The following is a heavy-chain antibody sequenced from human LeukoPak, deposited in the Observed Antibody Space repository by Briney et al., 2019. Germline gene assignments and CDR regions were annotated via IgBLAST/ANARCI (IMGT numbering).Heavy chain of an antibody. Sequence: PGGSLRLSCAASGFTFSSYPMSWVRQAPGRGLAWVSALSSGGATTYYADSVKGRFTISRDNYKNTLYLQMSSLRAEDTAVYYCAKVILGVNVPHWFDRWGQGTLVTVSS. V-gene: IGHV3-23*01. CDR3: AKVILGVNVPHWFDR. CDR1: GFTFSSYP. CDR2: LSSGGATT. J-gene: IGHJ5*02. D-gene: IGHD3-3*01.